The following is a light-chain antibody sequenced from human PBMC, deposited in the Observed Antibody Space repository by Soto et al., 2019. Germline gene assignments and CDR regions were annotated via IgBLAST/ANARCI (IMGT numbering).Light chain of an antibody. CDR1: NIGRKS. V-gene: IGLV3-21*02. Sequence: SYELTQPPSVSVAPGQTARITCGGSNIGRKSVRWYQQKPGQAPVVVVYDDRDRPSGIPARFSGSNSGNTATLTISRVEAGDEADYYCQLWDSNSDNVVFGGGTKLTVL. CDR3: QLWDSNSDNVV. CDR2: DDR. J-gene: IGLJ2*01.